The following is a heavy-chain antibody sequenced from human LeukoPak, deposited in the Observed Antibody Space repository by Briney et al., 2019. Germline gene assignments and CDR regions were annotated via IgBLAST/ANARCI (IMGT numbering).Heavy chain of an antibody. J-gene: IGHJ4*02. D-gene: IGHD5-12*01. Sequence: QAGGSLRLSCAASGFIFTDYWMHWVRQAPGEGLVWVARIRGDGRATTYADSVKGRFTISRDNAMSTVFLQMKSLRAEDTAVYYCARVLGWLRGEGFDYWGQGTLVTVSS. CDR1: GFIFTDYW. CDR2: IRGDGRAT. CDR3: ARVLGWLRGEGFDY. V-gene: IGHV3-74*03.